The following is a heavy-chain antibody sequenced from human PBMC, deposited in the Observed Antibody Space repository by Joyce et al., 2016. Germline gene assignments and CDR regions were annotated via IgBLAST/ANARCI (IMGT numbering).Heavy chain of an antibody. CDR3: ATVRDYYGSGSQPLDY. Sequence: EVQLVESGGGLVQPGGSLRLSCAASGFTFSSYWMSWVRQAPGKGLEWVANINKDGSEKYYVDSVKGRFTISRDNAKNSLYLQMNSLRAEDTAVYYCATVRDYYGSGSQPLDYWGQGTLVTVSS. J-gene: IGHJ4*02. CDR1: GFTFSSYW. D-gene: IGHD3-10*01. V-gene: IGHV3-7*01. CDR2: INKDGSEK.